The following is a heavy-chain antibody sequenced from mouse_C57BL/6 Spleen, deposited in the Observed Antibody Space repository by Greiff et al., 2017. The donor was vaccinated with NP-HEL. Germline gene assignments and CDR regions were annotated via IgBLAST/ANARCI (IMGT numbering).Heavy chain of an antibody. Sequence: VQLQQSGAELVRPGASVKLSCTASGFNIKDDYMHWVKQRPEQGLEWIGWIDPENGDTEYASKFQGKATITADTSSNTAYLQLSSLTSEDTAVYYGTTSGTPRYFDYWGQGTTLTVSS. CDR1: GFNIKDDY. CDR3: TTSGTPRYFDY. J-gene: IGHJ2*01. D-gene: IGHD4-1*01. V-gene: IGHV14-4*01. CDR2: IDPENGDT.